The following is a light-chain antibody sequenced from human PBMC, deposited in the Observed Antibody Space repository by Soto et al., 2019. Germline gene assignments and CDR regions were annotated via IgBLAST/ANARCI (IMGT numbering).Light chain of an antibody. Sequence: DLQMTQSPSSLSASVGDRVTITCQARQDISNYLNWYQQKPGKAPKLLIYDASNLETGVPSRFSGSGSGTDFTFTISSLQPEDIATYYCQQYDKLPPMYTFGQGTKLEIK. J-gene: IGKJ2*01. CDR1: QDISNY. CDR2: DAS. CDR3: QQYDKLPPMYT. V-gene: IGKV1-33*01.